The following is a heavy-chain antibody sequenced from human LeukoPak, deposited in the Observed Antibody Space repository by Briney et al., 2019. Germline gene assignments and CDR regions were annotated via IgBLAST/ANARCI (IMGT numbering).Heavy chain of an antibody. Sequence: GGSLRLSCEASGFGVSGNAMAWVRQAPGKGLEWVSFISSSSSYIYYADSVKGRFTISRDNAKNSLYLQMNSLRAEDTAVYYCARIMTQQMVFDYWGQGTLVTVSS. D-gene: IGHD6-13*01. V-gene: IGHV3-21*01. CDR2: ISSSSSYI. CDR3: ARIMTQQMVFDY. J-gene: IGHJ4*02. CDR1: GFGVSGNA.